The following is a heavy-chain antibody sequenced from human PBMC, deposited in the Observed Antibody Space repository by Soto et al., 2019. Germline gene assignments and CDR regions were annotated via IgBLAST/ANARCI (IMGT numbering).Heavy chain of an antibody. J-gene: IGHJ5*02. D-gene: IGHD3-22*01. CDR1: GYSFTSYW. Sequence: GESLKISCKGSGYSFTSYWISWVRQMPGKGLEWMGRIDPSDSYTNYSPSFQGHVTISADKSISTAYLQWSSLKASDTAMYYCARHAVQGYYDSSGYLSWGQGTLVTVSS. CDR3: ARHAVQGYYDSSGYLS. V-gene: IGHV5-10-1*01. CDR2: IDPSDSYT.